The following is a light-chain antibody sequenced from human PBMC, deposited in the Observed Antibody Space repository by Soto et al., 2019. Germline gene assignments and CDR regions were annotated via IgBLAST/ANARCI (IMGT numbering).Light chain of an antibody. J-gene: IGLJ2*01. CDR2: DVS. CDR3: SSYTSSRTRV. Sequence: QSALTQPASVSGSPGQSITISCTGTSSDVGGYNYVSWYQQHPGKAPKLMIYDVSHRPSGVSNRFSGSKSGNTASLTISGLQAGDEADYYCSSYTSSRTRVFGGGTKLTVL. V-gene: IGLV2-14*01. CDR1: SSDVGGYNY.